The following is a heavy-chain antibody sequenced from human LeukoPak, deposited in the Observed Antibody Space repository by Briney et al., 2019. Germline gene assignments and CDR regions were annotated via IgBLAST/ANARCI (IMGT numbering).Heavy chain of an antibody. V-gene: IGHV1-18*04. J-gene: IGHJ4*02. Sequence: ASVKVSCKASGYTFTGYYMHWVRQAPGQGLEWMGWISAYNGNTNYAQKLQGRVTMTTDTSTSTAYMELRSLRSDDTAVYYCARAPRWSSGYYLLDYWGQGTLVTVSS. CDR3: ARAPRWSSGYYLLDY. CDR1: GYTFTGYY. CDR2: ISAYNGNT. D-gene: IGHD3-22*01.